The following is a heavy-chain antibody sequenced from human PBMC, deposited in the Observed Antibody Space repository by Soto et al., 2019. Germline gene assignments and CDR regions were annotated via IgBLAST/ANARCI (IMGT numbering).Heavy chain of an antibody. CDR3: ARVEDPDP. CDR1: GFTFSDYY. CDR2: ISSGGRFT. V-gene: IGHV3-11*06. J-gene: IGHJ5*02. Sequence: GGSLRLSCVASGFTFSDYYMSWIRQAPGKGLEWISYISSGGRFTKYADSVKGRFTISRDDAKNSLFLQMNSLRADDTAVYYCARVEDPDPWGQGTLVTVSS.